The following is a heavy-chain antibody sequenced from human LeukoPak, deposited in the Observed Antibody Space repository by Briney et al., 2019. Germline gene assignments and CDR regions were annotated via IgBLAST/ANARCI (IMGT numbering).Heavy chain of an antibody. D-gene: IGHD5-12*01. Sequence: PGGSLRLSCTVSGFTFSSYAMSWVRQAPGKGLEWVSVISGSGGSKYYADSVKGRFTIYRDNSKNTLYLQMNSLRADDTAVYYCAKDVDLVATDYWGQGTLVTVSS. CDR1: GFTFSSYA. CDR3: AKDVDLVATDY. J-gene: IGHJ4*02. CDR2: ISGSGGSK. V-gene: IGHV3-23*01.